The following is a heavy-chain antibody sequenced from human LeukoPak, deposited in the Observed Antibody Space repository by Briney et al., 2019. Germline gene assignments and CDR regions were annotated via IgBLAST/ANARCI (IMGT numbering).Heavy chain of an antibody. CDR2: ISYDGSNK. V-gene: IGHV3-30*19. CDR1: PFTFSSYG. J-gene: IGHJ3*02. Sequence: GGSLRLSCAASPFTFSSYGMHWVRQAPGKGLEWVAVISYDGSNKYYADSVKGRFTISRDNSKNTLYLQMNSLRAEDTAVYYCARDRGYYYDSSGYTRPDIWGQGTMVTVSS. CDR3: ARDRGYYYDSSGYTRPDI. D-gene: IGHD3-22*01.